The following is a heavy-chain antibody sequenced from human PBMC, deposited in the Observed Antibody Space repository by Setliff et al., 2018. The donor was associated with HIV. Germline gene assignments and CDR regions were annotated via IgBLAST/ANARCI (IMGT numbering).Heavy chain of an antibody. CDR3: ARDARWLQFPYFDY. CDR2: VYHSGRT. D-gene: IGHD5-12*01. CDR1: GDPSSSHC. J-gene: IGHJ4*01. Sequence: SETLSLTCSASGDPSSSHCWSWVRQSPGKGLEWIGSVYHSGRTNYSPSLKRRVIMSVDTSKNRFSLKLSSVTAADTAVYYCARDARWLQFPYFDYWGQGTLVTVSS. V-gene: IGHV4-4*08.